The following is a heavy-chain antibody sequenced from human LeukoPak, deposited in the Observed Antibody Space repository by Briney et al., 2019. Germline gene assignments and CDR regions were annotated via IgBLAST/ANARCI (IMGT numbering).Heavy chain of an antibody. CDR3: ARGYGSGIPFDY. CDR1: GGSISSYY. Sequence: SETLSLTCTVSGGSISSYYWSWIRQPPGKRLEWIGYIYYSGSTNYNPSLKSRVTISVDTSKNQFSLKLSSVTAADTAVYYCARGYGSGIPFDYWGQGTLVTVSS. CDR2: IYYSGST. D-gene: IGHD3-10*01. J-gene: IGHJ4*02. V-gene: IGHV4-59*01.